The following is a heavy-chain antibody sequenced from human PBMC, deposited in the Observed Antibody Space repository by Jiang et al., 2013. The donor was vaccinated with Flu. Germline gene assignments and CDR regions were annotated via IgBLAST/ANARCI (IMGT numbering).Heavy chain of an antibody. V-gene: IGHV6-1*01. CDR2: TYYRSKWYN. CDR3: ARGLFGQIAFDP. J-gene: IGHJ5*02. CDR1: GDSVSSNSAA. D-gene: IGHD3-3*01. Sequence: SQTLSLTCAISGDSVSSNSAAWNWIRQSPSRGLEWLGRTYYRSKWYNDYAVSVKSRISINPETSKNQFSLQLNSVTPDDTAVYYCARGLFGQIAFDPWGQGTLVTVSS.